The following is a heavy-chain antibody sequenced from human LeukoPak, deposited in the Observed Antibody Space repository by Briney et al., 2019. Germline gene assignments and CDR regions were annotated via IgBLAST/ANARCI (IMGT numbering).Heavy chain of an antibody. D-gene: IGHD1-26*01. Sequence: ASVKVSCKASGYTFTSYALHWVRQAPGQGLEWMGGISAYNGNTNCAQKLQGRVTMTTDTSTSTAYMELRSLRSDDMAVYYCARIVPDIVGATSFYYFDYWGQGTLVTVSS. CDR2: ISAYNGNT. V-gene: IGHV1-18*03. J-gene: IGHJ4*02. CDR1: GYTFTSYA. CDR3: ARIVPDIVGATSFYYFDY.